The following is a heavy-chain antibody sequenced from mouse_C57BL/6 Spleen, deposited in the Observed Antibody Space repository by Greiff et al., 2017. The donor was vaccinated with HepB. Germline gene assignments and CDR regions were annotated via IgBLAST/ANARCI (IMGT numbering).Heavy chain of an antibody. CDR1: GFTFSSYG. Sequence: EVQLVESGGDLVKPGGSLKLSCAASGFTFSSYGMSWVRQTPDKRLEWVATISSGGSYTYYPDSVKGRFTISRDNAKNTLYLQMSSLKSEDTAMYYCARVCYFDYWGQGTTLTVSS. J-gene: IGHJ2*01. CDR2: ISSGGSYT. CDR3: ARVCYFDY. V-gene: IGHV5-6*01.